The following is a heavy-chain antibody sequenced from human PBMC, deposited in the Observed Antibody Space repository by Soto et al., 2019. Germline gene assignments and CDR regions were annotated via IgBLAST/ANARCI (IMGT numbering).Heavy chain of an antibody. J-gene: IGHJ6*02. CDR1: GFRFSNYG. CDR3: AREYYFDSSGYFYSYHFGMDV. D-gene: IGHD3-22*01. CDR2: IWYGGRQT. V-gene: IGHV3-33*01. Sequence: GGSLRLSCTAYGFRFSNYGIHWVRQAPDEGLEWVGVIWYGGRQTYYTDSVKGRFTISKDNSKNTLYLQMNSLRAEDTAVYYCAREYYFDSSGYFYSYHFGMDVWGQGTTVTVSS.